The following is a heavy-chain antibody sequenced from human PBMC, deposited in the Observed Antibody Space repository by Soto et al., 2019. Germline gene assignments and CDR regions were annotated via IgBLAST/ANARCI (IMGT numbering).Heavy chain of an antibody. CDR2: IYCDDEE. CDR1: VFSLTTGVG. Sequence: QITLKESGPTLVKPTQTLTLTCTFSVFSLTTGVGVGWIRQPPGKALEWLVIIYCDDEERYSPSLKSRLTITKDTSRNQVVLTLTNMDPVDTATYNCVHSRRRQSCSGGNCYHFDYWGQGTLVTVSA. CDR3: VHSRRRQSCSGGNCYHFDY. J-gene: IGHJ4*02. V-gene: IGHV2-5*02. D-gene: IGHD2-15*01.